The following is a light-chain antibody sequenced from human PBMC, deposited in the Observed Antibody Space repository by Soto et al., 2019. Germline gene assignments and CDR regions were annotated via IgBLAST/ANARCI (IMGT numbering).Light chain of an antibody. CDR2: DAS. V-gene: IGKV3-11*01. Sequence: EIVLTQSPATLSLSPGERATLSCRASQSVSTYLAWFQQLPGQAPRLLIYDASNRATGIPVRFSGSGSGTDFTLTISSLEPEDFAVYYCQQRSNWPRTFGQGTKVEIK. CDR1: QSVSTY. CDR3: QQRSNWPRT. J-gene: IGKJ1*01.